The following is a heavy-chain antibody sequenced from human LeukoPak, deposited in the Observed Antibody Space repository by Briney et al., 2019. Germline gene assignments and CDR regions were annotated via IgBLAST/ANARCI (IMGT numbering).Heavy chain of an antibody. CDR1: GGSFSGYY. J-gene: IGHJ4*02. Sequence: SETLSLTCAVYGGSFSGYYWSWIRQPPGKGLEWIGEINHSGSTNYNPSLKSRVTISVDTSKNQFSLKLSSVTAADTAVYYCARGPARLAAFPDYWGQGTLVTVSS. CDR3: ARGPARLAAFPDY. D-gene: IGHD2-15*01. V-gene: IGHV4-34*01. CDR2: INHSGST.